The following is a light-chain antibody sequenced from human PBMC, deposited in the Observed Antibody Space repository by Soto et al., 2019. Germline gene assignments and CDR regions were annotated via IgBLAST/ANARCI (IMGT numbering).Light chain of an antibody. Sequence: EIVMTQSPDTLSVSPGERATLSCRSSQSVSSNLAWYQQKPGQAPRLLIYGASTRATGIPARFSGSGSGTEFTLTISSLQPEDFAVYYCQQYKSWFRTFGQGTKVEIK. CDR1: QSVSSN. CDR3: QQYKSWFRT. CDR2: GAS. V-gene: IGKV3-15*01. J-gene: IGKJ1*01.